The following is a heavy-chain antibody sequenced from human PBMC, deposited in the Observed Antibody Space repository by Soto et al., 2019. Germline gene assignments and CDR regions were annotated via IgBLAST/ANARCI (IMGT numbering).Heavy chain of an antibody. D-gene: IGHD3-22*01. CDR3: AADSSGSEAFDI. Sequence: QVQLVQSGAEEKKPGASVKVSCKASGYTFTSNAMHWVRQAPGQRLEWMGWINAGNGNTKYSQKFQGRXXIXRXXPASTAYMELSSLRSEDTAVYYCAADSSGSEAFDIWGQGTMVTVSS. CDR1: GYTFTSNA. CDR2: INAGNGNT. V-gene: IGHV1-3*05. J-gene: IGHJ3*02.